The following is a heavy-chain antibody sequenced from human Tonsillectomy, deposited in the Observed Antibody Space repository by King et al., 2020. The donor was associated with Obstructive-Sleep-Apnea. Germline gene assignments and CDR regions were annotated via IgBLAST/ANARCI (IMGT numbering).Heavy chain of an antibody. V-gene: IGHV3-30-3*01. CDR2: ISYDGSNK. CDR3: AKDSSSNSWYDYFDY. D-gene: IGHD6-13*01. J-gene: IGHJ4*02. Sequence: QVQLVESGGGVVQPGRSLRLSCAASGFTFSYYAIHWVRQAPGKGLEWVAVISYDGSNKYYADSVKGRFTISRDNSKNTLYLQMNSLRAEDTAVYYCAKDSSSNSWYDYFDYWGQGTLVTVSS. CDR1: GFTFSYYA.